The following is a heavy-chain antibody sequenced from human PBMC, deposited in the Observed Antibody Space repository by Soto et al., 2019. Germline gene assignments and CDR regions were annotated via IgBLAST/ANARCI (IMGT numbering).Heavy chain of an antibody. CDR1: GFTFSNYG. CDR3: ASRFCIYNICYGSYYGMGI. V-gene: IGHV3-33*05. D-gene: IGHD2-2*01. CDR2: ISYDGRTK. J-gene: IGHJ6*02. Sequence: PGGSLRLSCAASGFTFSNYGMHWVRRAPGKGLEWVAVISYDGRTKFYADSAKGRFTISRDNSQNTLYLQMSSLRDDDTAVYYCASRFCIYNICYGSYYGMGIWGQGTTVTVSS.